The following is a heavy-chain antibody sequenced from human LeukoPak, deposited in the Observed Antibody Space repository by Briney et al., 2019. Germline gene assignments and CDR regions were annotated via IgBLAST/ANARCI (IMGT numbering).Heavy chain of an antibody. CDR3: AKEGPSPLKWELLISYFDY. CDR1: GFTFSSYS. D-gene: IGHD1-26*01. Sequence: GASLRLSCTASGFTFSSYSMSWVRQAPGQGLEWISSISGNSGSTYYAESVKGRFTISRDTSKNTLFLEMNSLRAEDTAVYYCAKEGPSPLKWELLISYFDYWGQGTLVTVSS. V-gene: IGHV3-23*01. CDR2: ISGNSGST. J-gene: IGHJ4*02.